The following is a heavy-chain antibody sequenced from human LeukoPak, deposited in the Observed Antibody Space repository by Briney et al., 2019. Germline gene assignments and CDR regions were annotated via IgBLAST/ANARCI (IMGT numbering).Heavy chain of an antibody. CDR1: GFTFSSYG. CDR2: IRYDGSNK. V-gene: IGHV3-30*02. CDR3: AKGGYDYVWGKFDY. Sequence: GGSLRPSCAASGFTFSSYGMHWVRQAPGKGLGWVAFIRYDGSNKYYADSVKGRFTISRDNSKNTLYLQMNSLRAEDTAVYYCAKGGYDYVWGKFDYWGQGTLVTVSS. D-gene: IGHD3-16*01. J-gene: IGHJ4*02.